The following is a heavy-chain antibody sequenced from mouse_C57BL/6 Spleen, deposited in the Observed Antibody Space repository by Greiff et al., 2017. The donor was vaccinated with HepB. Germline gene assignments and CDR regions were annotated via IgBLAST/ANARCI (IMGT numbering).Heavy chain of an antibody. CDR3: ARGITNAMDY. CDR1: GYTFTDYY. Sequence: EVQGVESGPVLVKPGASVKMSCKASGYTFTDYYMNWVKQSHGKSLEWIGVINPYNGGTSYNQKFKGKATLTVDKSSSTAYMELNSLTSEDSAVYYCARGITNAMDYWGQGTSVTVSS. J-gene: IGHJ4*01. D-gene: IGHD1-1*01. V-gene: IGHV1-19*01. CDR2: INPYNGGT.